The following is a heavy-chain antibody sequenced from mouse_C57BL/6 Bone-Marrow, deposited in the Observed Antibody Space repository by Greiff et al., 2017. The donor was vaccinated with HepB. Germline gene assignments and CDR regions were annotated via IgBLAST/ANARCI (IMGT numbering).Heavy chain of an antibody. CDR3: ARWDLTYY. V-gene: IGHV1-81*01. D-gene: IGHD4-1*01. J-gene: IGHJ2*01. CDR1: GYTFTSYG. CDR2: IYPRSGNT. Sequence: VQVVESGAELARPGASVKLSCKASGYTFTSYGISWVKQRTGQGLEWIGEIYPRSGNTYYNEKFKGKATLTADKSSSTAYMELRSLTSEDSAVYFCARWDLTYYWGQGTTLTVSS.